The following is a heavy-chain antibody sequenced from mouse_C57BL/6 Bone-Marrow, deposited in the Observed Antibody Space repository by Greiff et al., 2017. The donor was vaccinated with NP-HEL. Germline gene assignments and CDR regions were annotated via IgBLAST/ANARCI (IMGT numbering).Heavy chain of an antibody. D-gene: IGHD1-1*01. J-gene: IGHJ1*03. V-gene: IGHV2-5*01. CDR2: IWRGGST. Sequence: QVHVKQSGPGLVQPSQSLSITCTVSGFSLTSYGVHWVRQSPGKGLEWLGVIWRGGSTDYNAAFMSRLSITKDNSKSQVFFKMNSLQADDTAIYYCAKNHYYGSGNFDVWGTGTTVTVSS. CDR3: AKNHYYGSGNFDV. CDR1: GFSLTSYG.